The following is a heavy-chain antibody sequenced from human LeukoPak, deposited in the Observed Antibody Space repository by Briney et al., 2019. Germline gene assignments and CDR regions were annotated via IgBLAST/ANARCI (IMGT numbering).Heavy chain of an antibody. V-gene: IGHV3-49*04. Sequence: PGGSLRLSCKASGFTFGDYAMSWVRQAPWKGLEWVGFIRSKAYGGTTEYAASVKGRFTISRDDSKSLAYLQMNSLKTEDTAVYYCTRVLWFGESNYFDYWGQGTLVTVSS. CDR2: IRSKAYGGTT. CDR1: GFTFGDYA. CDR3: TRVLWFGESNYFDY. D-gene: IGHD3-10*01. J-gene: IGHJ4*02.